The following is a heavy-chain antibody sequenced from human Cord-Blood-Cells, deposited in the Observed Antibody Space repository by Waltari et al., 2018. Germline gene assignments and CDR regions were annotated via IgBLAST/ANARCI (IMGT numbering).Heavy chain of an antibody. J-gene: IGHJ6*03. CDR1: GFTVSSNY. CDR2: IYSGGST. V-gene: IGHV3-53*01. D-gene: IGHD3-10*01. Sequence: EVQLVESGGGLIQPGGSLRLSCAASGFTVSSNYMSWVRQAPGKGLECVSVIYSGGSTYYAGSVKGRFTISSDNSQNTLYLQMNSLRAEDTAVYYCARQGDYYYYYYMDVWGKGTTVTVSS. CDR3: ARQGDYYYYYYMDV.